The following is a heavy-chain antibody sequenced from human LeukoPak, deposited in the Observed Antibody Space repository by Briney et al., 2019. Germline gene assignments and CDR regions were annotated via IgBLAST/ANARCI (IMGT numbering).Heavy chain of an antibody. Sequence: SETLSLTCTVSGGSISGSSYYWGWIRQPPGKGLEWVGEIYHSGSTNYNPSLKSRVTISVDKSKNQFSLKLSSVTAADTAVYYCASHDSSGFHDYWGQGTLVTVSS. CDR1: GGSISGSSYY. D-gene: IGHD3-22*01. J-gene: IGHJ4*02. CDR2: IYHSGST. CDR3: ASHDSSGFHDY. V-gene: IGHV4-39*07.